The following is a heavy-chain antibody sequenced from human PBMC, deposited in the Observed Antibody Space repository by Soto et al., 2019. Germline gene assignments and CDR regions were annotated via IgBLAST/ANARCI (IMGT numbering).Heavy chain of an antibody. J-gene: IGHJ1*01. D-gene: IGHD1-26*01. CDR2: INTNGGST. Sequence: EVQLLESGGGLVQPGGSLRLSCAASGFTLSIYAMTWVRQAPGKGLEWVSSINTNGGSTFYADSVKGRFTISRDHSENTVYLQMNSLRVEDTALYYCAKDPRVGASAAEYFQHWGQGTLVSVSS. CDR3: AKDPRVGASAAEYFQH. V-gene: IGHV3-23*01. CDR1: GFTLSIYA.